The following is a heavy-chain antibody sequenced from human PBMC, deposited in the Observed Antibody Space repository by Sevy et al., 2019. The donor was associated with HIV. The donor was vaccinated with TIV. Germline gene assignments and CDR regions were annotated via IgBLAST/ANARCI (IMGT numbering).Heavy chain of an antibody. CDR1: GFTFRNSG. CDR2: IGCDGSDK. V-gene: IGHV3-30*18. CDR3: AKERGRVYIPYFYGMDV. J-gene: IGHJ6*02. D-gene: IGHD2-15*01. Sequence: GGSLRLSCIASGFTFRNSGIHWVRQAPGKGLDWVAVIGCDGSDKYYADSVKGRFTISRDNSKNTLFLQMNSLRVEDTAVYYCAKERGRVYIPYFYGMDVWGQGTAVTVSS.